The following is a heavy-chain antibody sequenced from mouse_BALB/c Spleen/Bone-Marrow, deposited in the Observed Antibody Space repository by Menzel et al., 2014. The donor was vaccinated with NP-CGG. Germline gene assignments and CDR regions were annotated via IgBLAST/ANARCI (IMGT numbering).Heavy chain of an antibody. CDR3: TRGGNYGWSAY. D-gene: IGHD2-1*01. CDR1: GFNIKDIY. Sequence: VQLQQSGAELVKPGASVKLSCTASGFNIKDIYMHWVKERPEQGLEWIGRIDPANGNSIYDPKFQDKATITADTSSNTAYLQLSSLTSEDTAVYYCTRGGNYGWSAYWGQGTLVTVSA. J-gene: IGHJ3*01. V-gene: IGHV14-3*02. CDR2: IDPANGNS.